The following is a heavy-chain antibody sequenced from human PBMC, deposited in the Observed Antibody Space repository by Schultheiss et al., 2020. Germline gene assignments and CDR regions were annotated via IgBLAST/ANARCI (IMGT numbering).Heavy chain of an antibody. J-gene: IGHJ4*02. CDR3: AIRGIGYCSGGSCIPDY. CDR2: IYYSGST. Sequence: SQTLSLTCTVSGGSISSGGYYWSWIRQPPGKGLEWIGYIYYSGSTNYNPSLKSRVTISVDKSKNQFSLKLSSVTAADTAVYYCAIRGIGYCSGGSCIPDYWGQGTLVTVSS. V-gene: IGHV4-61*05. CDR1: GGSISSGGYY. D-gene: IGHD2-15*01.